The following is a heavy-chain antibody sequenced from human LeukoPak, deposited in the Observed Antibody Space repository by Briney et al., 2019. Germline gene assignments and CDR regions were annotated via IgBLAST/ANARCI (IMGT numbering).Heavy chain of an antibody. Sequence: GGSLRLSCVVSGFTFSSYEMNWVRQAPGKGLEWVSYISGSGRTIFYADSVKGRFTISRDNAKNSLYLQMNSLRAEDTAVYYCARGGRSYYAVDFWGQGTLVTVSS. CDR1: GFTFSSYE. D-gene: IGHD1-26*01. J-gene: IGHJ4*02. CDR3: ARGGRSYYAVDF. V-gene: IGHV3-48*03. CDR2: ISGSGRTI.